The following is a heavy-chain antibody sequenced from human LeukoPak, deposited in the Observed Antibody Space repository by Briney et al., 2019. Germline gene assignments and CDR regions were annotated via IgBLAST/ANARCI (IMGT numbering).Heavy chain of an antibody. CDR2: LSPNTGVT. CDR1: GYTFTGYY. CDR3: ARRYYSGSGSYSYYMDV. V-gene: IGHV1-2*02. D-gene: IGHD3-10*01. J-gene: IGHJ6*03. Sequence: ASVTVSCKASGYTFTGYYIHWVRQAPGQGLEWMGWLSPNTGVTNYAQKFQGRVTMTRDTSISTAYMELSRLRSDDTAMYYCARRYYSGSGSYSYYMDVWGKGTTVTVSS.